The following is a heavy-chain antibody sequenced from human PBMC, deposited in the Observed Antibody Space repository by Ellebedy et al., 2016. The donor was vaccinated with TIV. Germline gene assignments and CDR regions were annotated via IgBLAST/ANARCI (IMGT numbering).Heavy chain of an antibody. CDR3: TRAGEKSTKGFDY. V-gene: IGHV3-53*01. CDR1: GFTVSSNY. Sequence: GGSLRLXXAAPGFTVSSNYMSWVRQAPGKGLEWVSVIYTGGSTYYADSVKVRFTISRDDSRNTLYLQMNSLRAEDTAVYYCTRAGEKSTKGFDYWGQGTLVTVSS. D-gene: IGHD1-26*01. CDR2: IYTGGST. J-gene: IGHJ4*02.